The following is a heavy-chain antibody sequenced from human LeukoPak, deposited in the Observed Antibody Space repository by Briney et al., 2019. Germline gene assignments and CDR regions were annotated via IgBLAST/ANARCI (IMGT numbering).Heavy chain of an antibody. V-gene: IGHV1-69*13. J-gene: IGHJ5*02. CDR3: ARDGTPMVRGIGWFDP. CDR1: GGTFSSYA. CDR2: IIPIFGTA. Sequence: ASVKVSCKASGGTFSSYAISWVRQAPGQGLEWMGGIIPIFGTANYAQKFQGRVTITADESTSTAYMELSSLRSEDTAVYYCARDGTPMVRGIGWFDPWGQGTLVTVSS. D-gene: IGHD3-10*01.